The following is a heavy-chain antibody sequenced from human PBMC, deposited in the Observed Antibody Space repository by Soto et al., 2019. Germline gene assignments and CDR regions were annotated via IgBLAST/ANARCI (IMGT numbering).Heavy chain of an antibody. CDR2: IKSKTDGGTT. J-gene: IGHJ6*03. Sequence: GGSLRLSCAASGFTFSNAWMSWVRQAPGKGLEWVGRIKSKTDGGTTDYAAPVKGRFTISRDDSKNTLYLQMNSLKTEDTAVYYCTTEPHSRQPLYYYYMDVWGKGTTVTVSS. D-gene: IGHD3-3*02. CDR1: GFTFSNAW. CDR3: TTEPHSRQPLYYYYMDV. V-gene: IGHV3-15*01.